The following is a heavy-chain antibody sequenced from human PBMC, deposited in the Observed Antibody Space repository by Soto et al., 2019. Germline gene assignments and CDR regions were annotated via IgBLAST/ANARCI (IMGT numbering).Heavy chain of an antibody. CDR3: AKQNGYSSSWLEFDY. V-gene: IGHV3-23*01. D-gene: IGHD6-13*01. J-gene: IGHJ4*02. Sequence: EVQLLESGGGLVQPGGSLRLSCAASGFTFSSYAMSWVRQAPGKGLEWVSVISGSGGSTYYADSVKGRFTISRDNSKNTLILPMNSLRAEDTAVYYCAKQNGYSSSWLEFDYWGQGTLVTVSS. CDR1: GFTFSSYA. CDR2: ISGSGGST.